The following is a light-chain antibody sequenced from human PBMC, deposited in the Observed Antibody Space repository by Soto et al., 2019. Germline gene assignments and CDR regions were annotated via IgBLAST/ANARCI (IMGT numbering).Light chain of an antibody. CDR3: QQYDNLPLT. CDR2: DAS. Sequence: DIQMTQSPSSLSASVGDRVTITCRASQSIITYLNWYQQKPGKAPKLLIYDASNLETGVPSRFSGSGSGTDFTFTISSLQPEDIATYYCQQYDNLPLTFGGGTKVEIK. J-gene: IGKJ4*01. CDR1: QSIITY. V-gene: IGKV1-33*01.